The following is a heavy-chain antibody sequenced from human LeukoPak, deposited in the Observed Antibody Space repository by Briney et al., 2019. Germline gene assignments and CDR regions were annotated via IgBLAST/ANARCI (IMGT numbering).Heavy chain of an antibody. CDR1: GYTFTSYY. CDR2: INPSGGST. J-gene: IGHJ5*02. CDR3: AREVGIAYCGGDCYYNWFDP. V-gene: IGHV1-46*01. Sequence: ASVKVSCKASGYTFTSYYMHWVRQAPGQGLEWMGIINPSGGSTSYAQKFQGRVTMTRDTPTSTVYMELSSLRSEDTAVYYCAREVGIAYCGGDCYYNWFDPWGQGTLVTVSS. D-gene: IGHD2-21*01.